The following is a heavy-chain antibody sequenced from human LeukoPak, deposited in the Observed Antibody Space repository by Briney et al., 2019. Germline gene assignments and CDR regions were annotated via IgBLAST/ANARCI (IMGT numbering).Heavy chain of an antibody. CDR1: GYSISSGYY. J-gene: IGHJ4*02. D-gene: IGHD3-10*01. CDR2: IYHSGST. CDR3: ARGAGKYGSGSYYSN. Sequence: SETLSLTCTASGYSISSGYYWGWIRQPPGKGLEWIGSIYHSGSTYYNPSLNGRVTMSPDTSKNQISLKLTSVTAADTAIYYCARGAGKYGSGSYYSNWGQGTLVTVTS. V-gene: IGHV4-38-2*02.